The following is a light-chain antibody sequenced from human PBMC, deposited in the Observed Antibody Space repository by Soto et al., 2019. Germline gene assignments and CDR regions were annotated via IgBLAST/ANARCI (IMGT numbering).Light chain of an antibody. CDR1: KLGDKY. V-gene: IGLV3-1*01. J-gene: IGLJ3*02. Sequence: SSELAQPPSVSVSPGQTASITCSGNKLGDKYACWYQQKPGQSPVLVIYEDNTRPSGIPERFSGSNSGNTATLTISGTQATDEADYYCQAWDSNTAVFGGGTQLTVL. CDR3: QAWDSNTAV. CDR2: EDN.